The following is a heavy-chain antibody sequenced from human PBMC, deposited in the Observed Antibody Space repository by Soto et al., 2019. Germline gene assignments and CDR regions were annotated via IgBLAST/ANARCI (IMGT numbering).Heavy chain of an antibody. D-gene: IGHD6-13*01. V-gene: IGHV3-23*01. CDR2: ISGSGGST. CDR1: GFTFSSYA. Sequence: PGGSLRLSCAASGFTFSSYAMSWVRQAPGKGLEWVSAISGSGGSTYYADSVKGRFTISRDNSKNTLYLQMNSLRAEDTAVYYCAKVGPRAPGFGAAADDYYYYYGMDVWGQGTTVTVSS. CDR3: AKVGPRAPGFGAAADDYYYYYGMDV. J-gene: IGHJ6*02.